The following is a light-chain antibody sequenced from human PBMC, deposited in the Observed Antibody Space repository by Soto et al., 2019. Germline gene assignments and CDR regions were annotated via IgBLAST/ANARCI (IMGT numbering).Light chain of an antibody. CDR2: DAS. Sequence: DIQMTQSPSTLSASVGDRVTITCRASQSISSWLAWYQQKPGKAPKLLIYDASSLESGVPSRFSGSGSGTEFTLTISSLQPDDFATYYCQQYNSSPWTFGPGTKVDIK. V-gene: IGKV1-5*01. J-gene: IGKJ3*01. CDR3: QQYNSSPWT. CDR1: QSISSW.